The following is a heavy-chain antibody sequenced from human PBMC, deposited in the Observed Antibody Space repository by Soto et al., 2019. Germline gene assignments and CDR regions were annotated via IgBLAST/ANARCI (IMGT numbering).Heavy chain of an antibody. CDR3: AKDSLKYQLLRFYYFDY. CDR2: ISGSGGST. V-gene: IGHV3-23*01. J-gene: IGHJ4*02. CDR1: GFTFSSYA. D-gene: IGHD2-2*01. Sequence: EVQLLESGGGLVQPGGSLRLSCAASGFTFSSYAMSWVRQAPGKGLEWVSAISGSGGSTYYADSVKGRFTISRDNSKNTLYLQMNSLRAEDTAVYYCAKDSLKYQLLRFYYFDYWGQGTLFTVSS.